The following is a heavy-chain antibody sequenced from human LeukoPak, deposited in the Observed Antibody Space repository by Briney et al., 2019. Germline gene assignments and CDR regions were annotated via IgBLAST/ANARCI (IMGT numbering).Heavy chain of an antibody. J-gene: IGHJ4*02. CDR1: GGSISSGGYS. V-gene: IGHV4-30-4*07. Sequence: PSQTLSLTCTVSGGSISSGGYSWNWIRQPPGRGLEWIGYIYSSGSTSYNPSLKSRVTISVDTSKNQFSLKLSSVTAADTAVYYCARAGGSGLIDYWGQGTLVTVSS. CDR2: IYSSGST. D-gene: IGHD6-19*01. CDR3: ARAGGSGLIDY.